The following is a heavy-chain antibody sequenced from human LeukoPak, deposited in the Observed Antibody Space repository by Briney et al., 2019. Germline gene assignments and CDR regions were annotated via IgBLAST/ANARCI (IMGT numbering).Heavy chain of an antibody. J-gene: IGHJ3*02. D-gene: IGHD6-19*01. CDR1: GYTFTSYG. CDR3: ARNLALYSSGWRTSDDAFDI. Sequence: ASVKVSCKASGYTFTSYGISWVRQAPGQGLEWMGWISAYNGNTSYAQKLQGRVTMATDTSTNTAYMELRSLRSDDTAVYYCARNLALYSSGWRTSDDAFDIWGQGTMVTVSS. CDR2: ISAYNGNT. V-gene: IGHV1-18*01.